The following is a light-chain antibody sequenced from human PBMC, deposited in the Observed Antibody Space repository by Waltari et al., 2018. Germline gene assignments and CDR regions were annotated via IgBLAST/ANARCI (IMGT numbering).Light chain of an antibody. CDR3: QQYYSTPRT. Sequence: DIVMTQSPDSLAVSLGERATINCKSSQYVLYSSNNKNYLAWYQQKPGQPPKLLIYWASARESGVPDRFSGSGYGTDFTLTISSLQAEDVAVYYCQQYYSTPRTFGQGTKVEIK. CDR1: QYVLYSSNNKNY. CDR2: WAS. V-gene: IGKV4-1*01. J-gene: IGKJ1*01.